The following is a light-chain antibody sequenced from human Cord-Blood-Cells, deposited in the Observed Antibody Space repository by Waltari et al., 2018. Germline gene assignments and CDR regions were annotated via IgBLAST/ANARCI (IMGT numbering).Light chain of an antibody. CDR1: SSDDRSCNL. Sequence: QSALTQPASVSRSPGQSIPTSCTGSSSDDRSCNLVSWYQQHPGKAPKIMRYGVSKGPSGVSNRFSGSESGNTASLTISGIQAEGGADYYCCSYAGSSSYVFGSGTKVTVL. J-gene: IGLJ1*01. CDR2: GVS. CDR3: CSYAGSSSYV. V-gene: IGLV2-23*02.